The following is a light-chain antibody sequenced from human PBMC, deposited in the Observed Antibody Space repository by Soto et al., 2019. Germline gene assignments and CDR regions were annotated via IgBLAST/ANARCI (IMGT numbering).Light chain of an antibody. CDR3: QQYENLPLT. J-gene: IGKJ4*01. Sequence: DIQLAQSPSSLSASVGDRVTIPCQASQDISKYLNWYQQKPGKAPKLLIYDASNLETGIPSRFSGSGSGTNFSLSITSLQPEDIATYYCQQYENLPLTFGGGTKVGI. V-gene: IGKV1-33*01. CDR1: QDISKY. CDR2: DAS.